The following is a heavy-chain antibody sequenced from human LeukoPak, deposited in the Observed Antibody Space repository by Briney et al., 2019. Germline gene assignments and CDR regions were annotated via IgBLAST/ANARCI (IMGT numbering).Heavy chain of an antibody. CDR3: ARHLYGYSSGWYSPYDY. CDR2: IYPGDSDT. D-gene: IGHD6-19*01. V-gene: IGHV5-51*01. Sequence: GESLKVSCKGSGYSFSSYWIGWVRQMPGKGLELMGIIYPGDSDTRYSPSFQGQVTISAEKSISTACLQWSSLKASDTAMYCCARHLYGYSSGWYSPYDYWGQGTLVTVSS. J-gene: IGHJ4*02. CDR1: GYSFSSYW.